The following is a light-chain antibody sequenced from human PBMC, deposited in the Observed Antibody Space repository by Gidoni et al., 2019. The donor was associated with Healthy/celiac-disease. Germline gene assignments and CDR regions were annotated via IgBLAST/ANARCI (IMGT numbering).Light chain of an antibody. Sequence: VLTLSPGTLSLSPGERATLSCRASQSVSSSYLAWYQQKPGQAPRLLIYGASSRATGIPDRFSGSGSGTDFTLTISRLEPEDLAVYYCQQYGSSPWTFGQGTKVEIK. CDR2: GAS. J-gene: IGKJ1*01. V-gene: IGKV3-20*01. CDR1: QSVSSSY. CDR3: QQYGSSPWT.